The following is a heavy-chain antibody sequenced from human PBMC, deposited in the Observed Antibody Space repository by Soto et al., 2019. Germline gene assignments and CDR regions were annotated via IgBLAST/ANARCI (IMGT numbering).Heavy chain of an antibody. J-gene: IGHJ6*02. CDR1: GGTFSSYS. CDR2: IIPILNTA. V-gene: IGHV1-69*01. D-gene: IGHD3-10*01. Sequence: QVHLVQSGAEVKKPGSSVRVSCKTSGGTFSSYSFTWVRQAPGQGLEWMGVIIPILNTANFAQKFQSRVTITEDAPTSTVYMELSSLSPDDTAVYYCARVDYDSTYGFYYYGLDVWGQGTTVTVSS. CDR3: ARVDYDSTYGFYYYGLDV.